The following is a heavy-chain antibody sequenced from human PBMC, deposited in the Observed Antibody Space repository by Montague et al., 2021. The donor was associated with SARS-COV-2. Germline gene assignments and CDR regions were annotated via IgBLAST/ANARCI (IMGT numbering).Heavy chain of an antibody. CDR1: GDSVSSNSAA. J-gene: IGHJ6*03. CDR3: ARATEWRGYYYYYYMDA. D-gene: IGHD1-14*01. CDR2: TYYRSRWLN. V-gene: IGHV6-1*01. Sequence: CAISGDSVSSNSAAWNWIRQSPSRGPEWLGRTYYRSRWLNDYAVSIRSRITINPDTSKNQFSLQLNSVTPEDTAVYYCARATEWRGYYYYYYMDAWGKGTTVTVSS.